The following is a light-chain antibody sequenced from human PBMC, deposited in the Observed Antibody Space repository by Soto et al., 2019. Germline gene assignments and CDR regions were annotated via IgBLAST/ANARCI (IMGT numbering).Light chain of an antibody. Sequence: QSALTQPASVSGSPGQSITISCTGTSSDVGGYNYVSWYQQHPGKAPKLMIYEVSNRPSGVSNSFSGSKSGNKASLTISGLQAEDEADYYCSSYTSSSTRVFGGGTKLTVL. V-gene: IGLV2-14*01. CDR3: SSYTSSSTRV. CDR1: SSDVGGYNY. CDR2: EVS. J-gene: IGLJ2*01.